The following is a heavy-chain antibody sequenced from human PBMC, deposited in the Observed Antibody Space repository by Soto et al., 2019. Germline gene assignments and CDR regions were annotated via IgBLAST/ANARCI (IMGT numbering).Heavy chain of an antibody. CDR1: GGSIKSDYY. V-gene: IGHV4-30-4*01. Sequence: PSETLSLTCTVSGGSIKSDYYWAWVRQPPGGGLGWMGYKYYSGATDSDPSLEARVSFSVDTSKNQFFLSLTSVTVADTAVYYCARGRPNYFYYGLDAWGPGIQVTV. CDR2: KYYSGAT. CDR3: ARGRPNYFYYGLDA. J-gene: IGHJ6*02.